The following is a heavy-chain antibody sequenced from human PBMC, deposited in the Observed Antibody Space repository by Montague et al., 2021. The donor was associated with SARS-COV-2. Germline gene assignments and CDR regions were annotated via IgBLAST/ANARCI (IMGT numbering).Heavy chain of an antibody. CDR1: GGSVSSGSYY. CDR3: ARISGITSWYYDY. CDR2: IYYTGST. J-gene: IGHJ4*02. Sequence: SETLSLTCTVSGGSVSSGSYYWSWIRQLPGKGLQSIGYIYYTGSTNYNPSLQSRVTISVDSSKNQFSVRLSPVTAAHTAVYYCARISGITSWYYDYWGQGTLVTVSS. D-gene: IGHD1-14*01. V-gene: IGHV4-61*01.